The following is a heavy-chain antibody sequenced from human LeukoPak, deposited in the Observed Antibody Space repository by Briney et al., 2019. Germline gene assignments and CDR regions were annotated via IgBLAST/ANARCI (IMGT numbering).Heavy chain of an antibody. J-gene: IGHJ4*02. CDR2: INTDGSGT. CDR1: GFTFSSYY. D-gene: IGHD6-6*01. Sequence: PGGSLRLSCAASGFTFSSYYLHWVRQAPGEGLVSVSLINTDGSGTSYAESVKGRFTISRDNARNTLSLQMNSLRVEDTAMYYCVLYSSSPGGDSWGQGTLVTVSS. V-gene: IGHV3-74*01. CDR3: VLYSSSPGGDS.